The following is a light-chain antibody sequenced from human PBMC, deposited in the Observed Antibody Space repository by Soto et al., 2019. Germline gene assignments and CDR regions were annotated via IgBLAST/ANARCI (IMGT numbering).Light chain of an antibody. V-gene: IGKV1-39*01. CDR3: QQLNSYPLT. J-gene: IGKJ4*01. CDR1: QSISTY. Sequence: DIQMTQSPSSLSASVGDRVTITCRASQSISTYLNWYQQKPGKAPNLLIYRASTLQSGVPSRFGGSGSGTGFALTISSLQPEDFATYYCQQLNSYPLTFGGGTKVEIK. CDR2: RAS.